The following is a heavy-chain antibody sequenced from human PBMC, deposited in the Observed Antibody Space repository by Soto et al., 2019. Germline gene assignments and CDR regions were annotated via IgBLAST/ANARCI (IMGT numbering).Heavy chain of an antibody. D-gene: IGHD3-3*01. Sequence: GGSLRLSCAASGFTFSSYSMNWVLQAPGKGLAWVSYISSSSSTIYYADYVKGRFTISRDNAKNSLYLQMNSLRDEDTAVYYCARDIFIPLLRFPTRPDAFDIWGQGTMVTVSS. CDR2: ISSSSSTI. CDR3: ARDIFIPLLRFPTRPDAFDI. CDR1: GFTFSSYS. V-gene: IGHV3-48*02. J-gene: IGHJ3*02.